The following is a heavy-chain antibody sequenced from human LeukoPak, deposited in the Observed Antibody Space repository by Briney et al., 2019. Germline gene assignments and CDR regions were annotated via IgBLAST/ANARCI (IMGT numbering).Heavy chain of an antibody. CDR2: ISSSGSTV. Sequence: GRSLRLSCTASGFTFGDYAMSWVRQAPGKGLEWVSYISSSGSTVYYADSVKGRFTISRDNAKNSLYLQMNSLRAEDTAVYYCAELGITMIGGVWGKGTTVTISS. J-gene: IGHJ6*04. V-gene: IGHV3-48*03. D-gene: IGHD3-10*02. CDR1: GFTFGDYA. CDR3: AELGITMIGGV.